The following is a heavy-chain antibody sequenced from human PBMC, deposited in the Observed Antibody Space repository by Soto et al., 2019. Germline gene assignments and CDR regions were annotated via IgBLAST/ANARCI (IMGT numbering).Heavy chain of an antibody. CDR1: GDSITEVS. J-gene: IGHJ4*02. CDR3: ATGPPWHYFDF. Sequence: VKSGAEVKKPGASVGGSCKVSGDSITEVSHHLVRQSPEKGLEWMGGYDSEKGRRISAQNFKGRLTMTEDTSTDTAYMKLISLETDDTAVYFCATGPPWHYFDFWGQGTLVTVSS. V-gene: IGHV1-24*01. CDR2: YDSEKGRR. D-gene: IGHD5-12*01.